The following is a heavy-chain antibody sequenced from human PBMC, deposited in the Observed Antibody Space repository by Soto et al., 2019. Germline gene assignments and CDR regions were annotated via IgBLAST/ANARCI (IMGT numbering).Heavy chain of an antibody. D-gene: IGHD3-10*01. CDR1: GGSISSGGYS. CDR3: ARSITMVRGVMKPYPV. Sequence: PSETLSLTCAVSGGSISSGGYSWSWIRQPPGKGLEWIGYMYHSGSTYYNPSLKSRVTISIDRSKNQFSPKLSSVTAADTAVYYCARSITMVRGVMKPYPVWGQGTTVTVSS. V-gene: IGHV4-30-2*01. CDR2: MYHSGST. J-gene: IGHJ6*02.